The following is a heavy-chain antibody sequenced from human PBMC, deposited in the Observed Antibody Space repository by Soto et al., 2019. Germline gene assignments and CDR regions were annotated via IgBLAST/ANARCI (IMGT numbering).Heavy chain of an antibody. CDR3: AHKGPEDWPLDY. CDR2: IYWDDSK. V-gene: IGHV2-5*02. Sequence: QITLKESGPTLVRPTQTLTLTCAFSGFSLSTSGVGVGWIRQPPGKALEWLAVIYWDDSKHYSPSLRSRHTINKDTCKNQVVLTMTNMDPMDTGTYCCAHKGPEDWPLDYWGQGTLVTVSS. CDR1: GFSLSTSGVG. J-gene: IGHJ4*02. D-gene: IGHD3-9*01.